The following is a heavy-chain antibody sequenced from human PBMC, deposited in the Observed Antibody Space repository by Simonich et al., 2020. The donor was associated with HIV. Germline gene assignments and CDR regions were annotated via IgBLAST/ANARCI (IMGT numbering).Heavy chain of an antibody. V-gene: IGHV4-34*04. CDR1: GGSFSGYY. CDR2: NNHRGST. Sequence: QVQLQQWGAGLLKPSETLSLTCAVYGGSFSGYYGSWIRQPQGKGLEWIGKNNHRGSTNDKSSLNSRATISVDKAKNQFSLKLSSVTAADTAIYYCARRDRELILYFDYWGQGNLVTVSS. D-gene: IGHD3-3*01. J-gene: IGHJ4*02. CDR3: ARRDRELILYFDY.